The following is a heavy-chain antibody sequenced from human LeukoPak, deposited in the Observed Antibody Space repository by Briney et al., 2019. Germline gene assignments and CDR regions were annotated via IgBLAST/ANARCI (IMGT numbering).Heavy chain of an antibody. CDR2: IYSGGST. J-gene: IGHJ4*02. Sequence: GGSLRLSCAASGFTVSNNYMSWVRQAPGKGPEWVSVIYSGGSTNYADSVKGRFTISRDNSKNTLYLQMNGLRAEDTAVYYCARELQYHYYESWGQGTLVTVSS. V-gene: IGHV3-53*01. D-gene: IGHD2-2*01. CDR3: ARELQYHYYES. CDR1: GFTVSNNY.